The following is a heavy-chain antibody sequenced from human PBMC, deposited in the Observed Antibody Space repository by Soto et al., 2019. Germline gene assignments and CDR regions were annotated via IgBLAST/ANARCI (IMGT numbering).Heavy chain of an antibody. J-gene: IGHJ4*02. CDR3: TTTYPNDDSRVVAY. CDR1: GFTFSSYW. V-gene: IGHV3-7*05. Sequence: EERLVESGGGLVQPGGSLRLSCAASGFTFSSYWMTWVRQAPGKGLEWVANIKKDESKKSYLDSVRGRFTISRDNRKNSLYLQMNSLRGEDTALYYCTTTYPNDDSRVVAYWGQGTLVTVSS. CDR2: IKKDESKK. D-gene: IGHD1-1*01.